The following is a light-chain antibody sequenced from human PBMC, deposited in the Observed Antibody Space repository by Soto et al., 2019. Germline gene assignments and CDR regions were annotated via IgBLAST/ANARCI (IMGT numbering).Light chain of an antibody. CDR1: QSVSSSY. V-gene: IGKV3-20*01. CDR2: GAS. J-gene: IGKJ4*01. Sequence: EIVLTQSPGTLSLSPGERATLSCRASQSVSSSYLAWYQQKPGQAPRLLIYGASSRATGIPDRFSGSGSGTDFTLTISRLEPEDVAVYYCQQYCSSHTFGGGTKVEIK. CDR3: QQYCSSHT.